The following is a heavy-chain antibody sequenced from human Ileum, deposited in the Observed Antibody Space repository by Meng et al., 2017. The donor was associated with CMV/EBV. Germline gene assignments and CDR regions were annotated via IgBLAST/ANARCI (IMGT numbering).Heavy chain of an antibody. CDR3: ATSLATNSDNSAYYFLVY. CDR1: GGSVSSGSYY. CDR2: IYYSGST. V-gene: IGHV4-61*01. J-gene: IGHJ4*02. D-gene: IGHD3-22*01. Sequence: SETLSLTCTVSGGSVSSGSYYWSWIRQSPGKGLEWIGYIYYSGSTKYNPSLKSRVTMSVDTSKNQFSLKRSSVTAADTAVYYCATSLATNSDNSAYYFLVYWGQGTLVTVSS.